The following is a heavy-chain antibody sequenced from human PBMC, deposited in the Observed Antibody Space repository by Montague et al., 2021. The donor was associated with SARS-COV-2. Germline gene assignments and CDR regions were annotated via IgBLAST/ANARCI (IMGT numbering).Heavy chain of an antibody. J-gene: IGHJ4*02. CDR3: AKRDGYNPRNWSFDY. CDR2: LYKDDRTT. V-gene: IGHV3-23*03. D-gene: IGHD5-24*01. Sequence: SLRLSCAASGFIFRNYAMSWVRQAPGKGLEWIPVLYKDDRTTEYAGSVKGRFTISRDNSKNTLYLQMNSLRAEDTALYYCAKRDGYNPRNWSFDYWGQGTLATVSS. CDR1: GFIFRNYA.